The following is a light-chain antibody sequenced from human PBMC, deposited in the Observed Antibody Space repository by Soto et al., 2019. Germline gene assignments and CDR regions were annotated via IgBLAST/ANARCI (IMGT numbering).Light chain of an antibody. Sequence: DIVMTQSPDSLAVSLGERAIINCKSSQTILYSSNKKNYLAWYQQKPGQPPQLLIYWTSTRQSGVPDRFSGSGSWTDFTLTISSLQAEDVAVYYCQQYYSSPYTFGQGTKLEIK. V-gene: IGKV4-1*01. J-gene: IGKJ2*01. CDR1: QTILYSSNKKNY. CDR3: QQYYSSPYT. CDR2: WTS.